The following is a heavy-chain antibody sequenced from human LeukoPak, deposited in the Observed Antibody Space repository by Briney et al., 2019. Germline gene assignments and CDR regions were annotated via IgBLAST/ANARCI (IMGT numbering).Heavy chain of an antibody. Sequence: SETLSLTCTVSGGSISSYYWSWIRQPPGRGLEWIGYIYYSGSTDYNPSLKSRVTISVDTSKNQFSLKLSSVTAADTAVYYCARMTNWGQGTLVTVSS. CDR1: GGSISSYY. CDR2: IYYSGST. J-gene: IGHJ4*02. CDR3: ARMTN. V-gene: IGHV4-59*01.